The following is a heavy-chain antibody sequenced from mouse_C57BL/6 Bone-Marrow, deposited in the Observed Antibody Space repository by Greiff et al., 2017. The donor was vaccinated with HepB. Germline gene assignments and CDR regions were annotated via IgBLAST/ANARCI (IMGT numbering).Heavy chain of an antibody. CDR1: GFSLSTSGMG. V-gene: IGHV8-12*01. D-gene: IGHD2-4*01. Sequence: QVTLKESGPGILQSSQTLSLTCSFSGFSLSTSGMGVSWIRQPSGKGLEWLAHIYWDDDKRYNPSLKSRLTISKDTSRNQVFLKITSVDTADTATYYCAQIYYDYWFAYWGQGTLVTVSA. J-gene: IGHJ3*01. CDR3: AQIYYDYWFAY. CDR2: IYWDDDK.